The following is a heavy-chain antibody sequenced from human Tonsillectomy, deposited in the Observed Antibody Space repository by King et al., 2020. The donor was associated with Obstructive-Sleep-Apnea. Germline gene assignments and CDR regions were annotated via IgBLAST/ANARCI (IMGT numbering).Heavy chain of an antibody. J-gene: IGHJ4*02. CDR1: GYTFTNYG. Sequence: AQLVQSGAEVKKPGASVKVSCKASGYTFTNYGISWVRQAPGQGLDWMGWISAYNDNTNYAQNLQDRVTMTTDTSTSTAYMELRSLRSDDTAVYYCARDYYDSRGYYPQPSDYWGQGTLVTVSS. CDR2: ISAYNDNT. V-gene: IGHV1-18*04. CDR3: ARDYYDSRGYYPQPSDY. D-gene: IGHD3-22*01.